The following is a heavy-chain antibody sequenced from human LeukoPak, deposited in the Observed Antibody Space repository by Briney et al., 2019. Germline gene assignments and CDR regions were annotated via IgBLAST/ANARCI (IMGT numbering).Heavy chain of an antibody. V-gene: IGHV3-49*04. CDR2: IRGKAYGGTT. J-gene: IGHJ4*02. D-gene: IGHD5-18*01. CDR1: GFTFGDYA. CDR3: IRGYSYGNYFDY. Sequence: SGGSLRLSCTASGFTFGDYAMSWVRQAPGTGLEWVGFIRGKAYGGTTEFAASVKGRFTISRDDSKSNAYLQMNSLETEDTAVYYCIRGYSYGNYFDYWGQGTLVTVSS.